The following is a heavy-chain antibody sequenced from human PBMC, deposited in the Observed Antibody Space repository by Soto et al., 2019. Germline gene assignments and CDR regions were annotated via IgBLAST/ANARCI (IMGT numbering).Heavy chain of an antibody. CDR2: IYYSGST. J-gene: IGHJ5*02. D-gene: IGHD6-13*01. CDR3: ARRGRGSSSWPTNWFDP. CDR1: GGSISSSSYY. Sequence: SETLSLTCTVSGGSISSSSYYWGWIRQPPGKGLEWIGSIYYSGSTYYNPSLKSRVTISVDTSKNQFSLKLSSVTAADTAVYYCARRGRGSSSWPTNWFDPWGQGTLVTVSS. V-gene: IGHV4-39*01.